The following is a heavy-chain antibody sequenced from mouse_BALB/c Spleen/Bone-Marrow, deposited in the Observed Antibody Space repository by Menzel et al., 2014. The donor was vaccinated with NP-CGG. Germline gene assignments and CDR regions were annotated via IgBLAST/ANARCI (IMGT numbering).Heavy chain of an antibody. V-gene: IGHV5-9-2*01. D-gene: IGHD2-4*01. CDR2: ISGDGRYT. J-gene: IGHJ3*01. CDR3: ARHAYYDQTEVSFVY. Sequence: EVQLQESGGGLVKSGGSLKLSCAASGFSFSNYGMSWVRQTPEKRLEWVATISGDGRYTFYSDSVKGRFTIYRDNAKNNLYLQLSSLRSEDTALYYCARHAYYDQTEVSFVYWGQGTLVTVSA. CDR1: GFSFSNYG.